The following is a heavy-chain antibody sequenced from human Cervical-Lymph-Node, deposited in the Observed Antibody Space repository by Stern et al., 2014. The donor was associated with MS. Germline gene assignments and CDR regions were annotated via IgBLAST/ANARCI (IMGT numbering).Heavy chain of an antibody. CDR1: GGTFSNNA. CDR2: IIAMFGSV. CDR3: ARDSETLFAMDV. D-gene: IGHD1-14*01. Sequence: QVQLGQSGAEVRKPGSSVMVSCKASGGTFSNNAFSWVRQAPGHGLEWMGGIIAMFGSVHYAQNFQGRVTITADESTSTSYLELTSLSSDDTATYYCARDSETLFAMDVWGQGTTVTVSS. J-gene: IGHJ6*02. V-gene: IGHV1-69*01.